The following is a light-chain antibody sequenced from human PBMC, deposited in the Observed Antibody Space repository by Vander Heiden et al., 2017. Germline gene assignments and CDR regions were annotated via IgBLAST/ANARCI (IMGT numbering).Light chain of an antibody. Sequence: DIVMTQSPLSLPVTPGEPASISCRSSQSLLHSNGYNYLDWYLQKPGQSPQLLIYLGSNRASGVPDRFSGSGSGTDFTLKISRVEAEDVGVYYCKQALQTPFTFGRGTKVDIK. CDR3: KQALQTPFT. J-gene: IGKJ3*01. V-gene: IGKV2-28*01. CDR2: LGS. CDR1: QSLLHSNGYNY.